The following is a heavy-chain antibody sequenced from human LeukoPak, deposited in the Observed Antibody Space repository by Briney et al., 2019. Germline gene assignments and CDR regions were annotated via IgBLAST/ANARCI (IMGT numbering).Heavy chain of an antibody. Sequence: GGSLRLSRAASGFTFSSYAMHWVRQAPGKGLEYVSAISSNGGSTYYANSVKGRFTISRDNSKNTLYLQMGSLRAEDMAVYCCARGGGNDFWSGYLNYYYYYYMDVWGKGTTVTVSS. J-gene: IGHJ6*03. D-gene: IGHD3-3*01. CDR2: ISSNGGST. CDR1: GFTFSSYA. V-gene: IGHV3-64*01. CDR3: ARGGGNDFWSGYLNYYYYYYMDV.